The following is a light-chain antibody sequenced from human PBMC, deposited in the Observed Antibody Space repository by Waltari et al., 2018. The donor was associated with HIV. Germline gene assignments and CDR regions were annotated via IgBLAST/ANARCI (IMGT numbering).Light chain of an antibody. CDR3: QQFGSSLLS. Sequence: EIVLTQSPGTLSLSLGERATLHCRTSQTVDSSHLAWYQQKREQPPRLLMYGASTRDTGVPDRFSGSGSGTNFTLTINTLEPEDFAVYYCQQFGSSLLSFGGGTKVEIK. CDR1: QTVDSSH. V-gene: IGKV3-20*01. J-gene: IGKJ4*01. CDR2: GAS.